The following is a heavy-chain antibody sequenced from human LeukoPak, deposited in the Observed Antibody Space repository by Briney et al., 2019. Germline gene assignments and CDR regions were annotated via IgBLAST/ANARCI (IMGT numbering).Heavy chain of an antibody. CDR3: AKAGSIRFDY. D-gene: IGHD1-26*01. J-gene: IGHJ4*02. CDR1: GFTFSSSA. V-gene: IGHV3-23*01. Sequence: QTGGSLRLSCAASGFTFSSSAMSWVRQAPGKGLEWVSGVSGSGGNPYYAGSVKGRFTISRDNSKNTLYLQMNSLRAEDTAVYYCAKAGSIRFDYWGQGTLVTVSS. CDR2: VSGSGGNP.